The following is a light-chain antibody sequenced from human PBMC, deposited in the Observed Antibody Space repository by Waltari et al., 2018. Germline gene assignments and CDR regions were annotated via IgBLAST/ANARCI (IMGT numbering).Light chain of an antibody. Sequence: EIVLIQSPDFQSVTPKEKVTITCRASQSIGRSLHWYQRKPGQSPNLLIKYASQSISGVPSRFSGSGSGTDFTLTITSLEAEDAATYFCHQSSKLPITFGQGTRLEI. J-gene: IGKJ5*01. CDR3: HQSSKLPIT. CDR2: YAS. CDR1: QSIGRS. V-gene: IGKV6-21*02.